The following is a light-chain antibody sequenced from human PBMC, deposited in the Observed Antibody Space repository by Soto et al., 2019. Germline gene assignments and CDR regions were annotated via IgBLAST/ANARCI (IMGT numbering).Light chain of an antibody. J-gene: IGKJ4*01. CDR2: DAS. V-gene: IGKV1-5*01. CDR3: QQYNSYLLT. Sequence: DIQMTQSPSTLSASVGDRVTITCRASQSISSWLAWYQQKPGKAPKVLIYDASSLESGVPSRFSGSGSGTDFTLTISSLQPDDFETYYCQQYNSYLLTLGGGTKVDIK. CDR1: QSISSW.